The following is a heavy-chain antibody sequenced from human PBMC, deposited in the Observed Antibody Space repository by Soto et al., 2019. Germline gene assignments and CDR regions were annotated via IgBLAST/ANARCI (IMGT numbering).Heavy chain of an antibody. CDR1: GGSFSGYY. Sequence: QVQLQQWGAGLLKPSETLSLTCAVYGGSFSGYYWSWIRQPPGKGLEWIGEINHSGSTNYNPSLKSRVTRSVDTSKNQFSLKLSSVTAADTAVYYCARIEDCSSTSCYTSFDYWGQGTLVTVSS. CDR2: INHSGST. V-gene: IGHV4-34*01. D-gene: IGHD2-2*02. CDR3: ARIEDCSSTSCYTSFDY. J-gene: IGHJ4*02.